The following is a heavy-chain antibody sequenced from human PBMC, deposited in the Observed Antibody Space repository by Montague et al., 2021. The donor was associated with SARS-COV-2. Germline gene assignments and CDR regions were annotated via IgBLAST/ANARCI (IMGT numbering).Heavy chain of an antibody. D-gene: IGHD3-16*02. J-gene: IGHJ3*02. Sequence: SLRLSCAASGFTFSNYDMNWVRQAPGKGPEWISYISTSAYTTSYAGSVKGRFTISRDNGKNSLYLQMNSLRVKDTAVYYCTRDYRSIVGDGLDIWGQGTKVTVS. CDR2: ISTSAYTT. V-gene: IGHV3-48*03. CDR1: GFTFSNYD. CDR3: TRDYRSIVGDGLDI.